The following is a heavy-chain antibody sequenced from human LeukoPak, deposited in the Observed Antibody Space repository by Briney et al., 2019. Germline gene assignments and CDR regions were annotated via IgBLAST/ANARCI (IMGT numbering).Heavy chain of an antibody. Sequence: SETLSLTCTVSGGSISSSSFHWGWIRQPPGKGLEWIGSIYYNGSTYYNPSLKSRVTISVDRSMNHFSLKLSSVTAADTAVYYCAREETSYSGGYFHYYYGVDVWGQGATVTVSS. J-gene: IGHJ6*02. CDR3: AREETSYSGGYFHYYYGVDV. CDR2: IYYNGST. V-gene: IGHV4-39*07. D-gene: IGHD1-26*01. CDR1: GGSISSSSFH.